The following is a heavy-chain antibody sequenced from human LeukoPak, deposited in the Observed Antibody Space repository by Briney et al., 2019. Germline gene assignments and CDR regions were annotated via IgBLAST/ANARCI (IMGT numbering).Heavy chain of an antibody. CDR2: INHSGST. CDR1: GGSFSGYY. J-gene: IGHJ5*02. D-gene: IGHD3-22*01. CDR3: ASIQVYDSSENWFDP. V-gene: IGHV4-34*01. Sequence: SETLSLTCAVYGGSFSGYYWSWIRQPPGKGLEWIGEINHSGSTNYNPSLKSRVTISVDTSTNQFSLKLSSVTAADTAVYYCASIQVYDSSENWFDPWGQGTLVTVSS.